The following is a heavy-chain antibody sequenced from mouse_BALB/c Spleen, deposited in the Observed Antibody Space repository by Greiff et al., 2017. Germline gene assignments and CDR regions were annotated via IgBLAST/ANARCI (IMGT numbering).Heavy chain of an antibody. D-gene: IGHD4-1*01. CDR2: IDPANGNT. Sequence: VQLQQSGAELVKPGASVKLSCTASGFNIKDTYMHWVKQRPEQGLEWSGRIDPANGNTKYDPKFQGKATITADTSSNTAYLQFSSLTSEDTAVYSCALNWDRAYWGQGTLVTVSA. CDR1: GFNIKDTY. J-gene: IGHJ3*01. CDR3: ALNWDRAY. V-gene: IGHV14-3*02.